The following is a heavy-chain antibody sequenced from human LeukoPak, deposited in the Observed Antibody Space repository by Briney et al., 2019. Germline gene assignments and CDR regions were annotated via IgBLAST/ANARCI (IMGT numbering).Heavy chain of an antibody. CDR3: AKGDYISSSWACDY. J-gene: IGHJ4*02. D-gene: IGHD6-6*01. CDR1: GSYFSIDG. CDR2: ISGSGGST. Sequence: AGGSLRLSCPASGSYFSIDGTSRVRQAPGKGLEWVSAISGSGGSTYYADSVKGRFAISRDNSKNTLYLQMNSLRAEDTAVYYCAKGDYISSSWACDYGGQGTLVTVSS. V-gene: IGHV3-23*01.